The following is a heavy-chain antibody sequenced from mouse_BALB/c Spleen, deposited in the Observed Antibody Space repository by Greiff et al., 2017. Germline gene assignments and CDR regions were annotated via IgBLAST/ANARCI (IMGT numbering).Heavy chain of an antibody. CDR1: GYTFTSYW. CDR3: ARRGYGNLYWYFDV. V-gene: IGHV1-69*02. Sequence: QVQLQQPGAELVKPGAPVKLSCKASGYTFTSYWMNWVKQRPGRGLEWIGRIDPSDSETHYNQKFKDKATLTVDKSSSTAYIQLSSLTSEDSAVYYCARRGYGNLYWYFDVWGAGTTVTVSS. CDR2: IDPSDSET. D-gene: IGHD2-1*01. J-gene: IGHJ1*01.